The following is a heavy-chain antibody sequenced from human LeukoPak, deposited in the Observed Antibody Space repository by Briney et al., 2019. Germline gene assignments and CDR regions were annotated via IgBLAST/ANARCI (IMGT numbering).Heavy chain of an antibody. V-gene: IGHV3-23*01. CDR3: ARDPYSGTYGDTYYYYMDV. Sequence: QPGGSLRLSCAASGFTFSSYAMSWVRQAPGKGLEWVSAISGSGGSTYYADSVKGRFTISRDNSKNTLYLQMNSLRAEDTAVYYCARDPYSGTYGDTYYYYMDVWGKGTTVTTSS. CDR1: GFTFSSYA. CDR2: ISGSGGST. J-gene: IGHJ6*03. D-gene: IGHD1-26*01.